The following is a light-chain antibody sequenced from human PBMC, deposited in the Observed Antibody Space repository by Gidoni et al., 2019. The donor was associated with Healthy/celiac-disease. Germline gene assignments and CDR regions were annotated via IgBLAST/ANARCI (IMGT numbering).Light chain of an antibody. CDR2: SNN. Sequence: SVLPQPPSPSGTPAQRVTISCSGSSSNLGSNTVNWYQQLPGTAPKLLIYSNNQRPSGVPDRFSGSKSGTSASLAISGLQSEDEADYYCAAWDDSLNGWVFGGGTKLTVL. CDR3: AAWDDSLNGWV. CDR1: SSNLGSNT. V-gene: IGLV1-44*01. J-gene: IGLJ3*02.